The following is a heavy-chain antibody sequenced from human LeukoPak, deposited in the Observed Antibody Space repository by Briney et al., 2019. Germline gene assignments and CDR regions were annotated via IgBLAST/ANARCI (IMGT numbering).Heavy chain of an antibody. D-gene: IGHD3-16*01. V-gene: IGHV4-39*07. CDR1: GGSISSSSYY. J-gene: IGHJ4*02. Sequence: SETLSLTCTVSGGSISSSSYYWGWIRQPPGKGLEWIGSIYYSGSTYYNPSLKSRVTISVDRSKNQFSLKLSSVTAADTAVYYCARGHDYVWGDWGQGTLVTVSS. CDR3: ARGHDYVWGD. CDR2: IYYSGST.